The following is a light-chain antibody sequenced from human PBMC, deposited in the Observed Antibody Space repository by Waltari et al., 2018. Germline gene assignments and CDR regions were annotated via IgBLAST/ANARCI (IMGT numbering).Light chain of an antibody. CDR2: DAS. Sequence: EIVLTQSPGTLSLSPGESASPSCRASQSLGNTYLAWDQQKPGQAPRLLIFDASRRATGIPDRFSGSGSGTDFTLTISRLEPEDFAVYFCQKYGRTPRPFGGGTKVEI. J-gene: IGKJ4*01. CDR3: QKYGRTPRP. CDR1: QSLGNTY. V-gene: IGKV3-20*01.